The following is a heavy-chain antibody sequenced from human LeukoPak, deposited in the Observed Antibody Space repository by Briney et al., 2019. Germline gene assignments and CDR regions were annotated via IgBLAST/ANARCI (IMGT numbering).Heavy chain of an antibody. D-gene: IGHD4/OR15-4a*01. J-gene: IGHJ4*02. CDR2: IVVGSGNT. Sequence: GTSVKVSCKAFGFTFTSSAVQWVRQARGQRLEWIGWIVVGSGNTNYAQKFQERVTITRDMSTSTAYMELSSLRSEDTAVYYCAADMASDGAGFDYWGQGTLVTVSS. V-gene: IGHV1-58*01. CDR1: GFTFTSSA. CDR3: AADMASDGAGFDY.